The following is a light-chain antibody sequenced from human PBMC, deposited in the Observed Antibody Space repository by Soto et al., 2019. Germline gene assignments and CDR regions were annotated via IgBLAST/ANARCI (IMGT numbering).Light chain of an antibody. CDR3: QQYGSSPPLS. V-gene: IGKV3-20*01. CDR1: QTISSNF. CDR2: TVS. Sequence: EIVLTQSPGTLSLSPGETATLSCRASQTISSNFLAWYQQKPGQAPRLLIYTVSTRATGIPDRFSGSGSGTDFTLTISRLEPEDFAVYYCQQYGSSPPLSFGGGTKVDIK. J-gene: IGKJ4*01.